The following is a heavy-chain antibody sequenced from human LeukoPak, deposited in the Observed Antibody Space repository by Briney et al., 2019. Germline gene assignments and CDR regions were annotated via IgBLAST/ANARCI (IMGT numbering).Heavy chain of an antibody. Sequence: GGSLRLSCAASGFTFSSYAMHWVRQAPGKGLEWVAVISYDGSNKYYADSVKGRFTISRDDSKNTLYLQMNSLRAEDTAVYYCARAGVYDFWSVYYLDYWGQGTLVTVSS. CDR3: ARAGVYDFWSVYYLDY. CDR1: GFTFSSYA. CDR2: ISYDGSNK. D-gene: IGHD3-3*01. J-gene: IGHJ4*02. V-gene: IGHV3-30*04.